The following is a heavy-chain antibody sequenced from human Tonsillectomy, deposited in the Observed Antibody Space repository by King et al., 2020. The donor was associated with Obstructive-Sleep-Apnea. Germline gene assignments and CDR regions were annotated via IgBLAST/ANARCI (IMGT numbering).Heavy chain of an antibody. V-gene: IGHV3-30-3*01. J-gene: IGHJ2*01. CDR3: ARASRPPIVVVTAIGGISFDL. D-gene: IGHD2-21*02. CDR2: ISYDGSNK. Sequence: VQLVESGGGVVQPGTSLRLSCAASGFTFSSYTMHWVRQAPGKGLEWVAIISYDGSNKFYADSVKGRFTISRDNSKNTLYLQMNSLGVEDTAFYYCARASRPPIVVVTAIGGISFDLWGRGTLVTVSS. CDR1: GFTFSSYT.